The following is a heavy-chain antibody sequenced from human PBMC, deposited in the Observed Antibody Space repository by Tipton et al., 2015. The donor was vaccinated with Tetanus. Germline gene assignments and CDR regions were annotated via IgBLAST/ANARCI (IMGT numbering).Heavy chain of an antibody. J-gene: IGHJ3*02. CDR3: ARLSSSANDAHAFDI. V-gene: IGHV4-39*01. Sequence: TLSLTCTVSGGSISSFNYYWGWVRQPPGKGLEWIGSIYYSGSTYYNPSLASRVTMSVDTSKIQFSLKVSSVTAADTAVYYCARLSSSANDAHAFDIWGQGTMVPVSS. CDR1: GGSISSFNYY. CDR2: IYYSGST. D-gene: IGHD3-22*01.